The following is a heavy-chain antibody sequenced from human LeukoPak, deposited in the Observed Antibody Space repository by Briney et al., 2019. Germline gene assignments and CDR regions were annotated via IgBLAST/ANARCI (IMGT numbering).Heavy chain of an antibody. CDR1: GFTFSSYA. J-gene: IGHJ4*02. Sequence: GGSLRLSCAASGFTFSSYAMHWVRQAPGKGLEWVAVISYDGSNKYYAESVKGRFTISRDNSKNTLYLQMNSLRAEDTAVYYCARDLVVVVDATVDYWGQGTLVTVSS. V-gene: IGHV3-30-3*01. D-gene: IGHD2-15*01. CDR2: ISYDGSNK. CDR3: ARDLVVVVDATVDY.